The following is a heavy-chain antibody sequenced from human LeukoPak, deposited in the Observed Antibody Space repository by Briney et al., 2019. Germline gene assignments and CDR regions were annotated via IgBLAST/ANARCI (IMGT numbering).Heavy chain of an antibody. CDR1: GFTFSRFG. V-gene: IGHV3-23*01. Sequence: PGGFLRLSCVTSGFTFSRFGMTWVRQPPGKGLEWVACFDGNADGTYYADSVKGRCTISRDNSKNTLYLQMNSLRAEDTAIYYCAKPRIIGLGWAQFDYWGQGSLVTVSS. D-gene: IGHD2-15*01. CDR2: FDGNADGT. CDR3: AKPRIIGLGWAQFDY. J-gene: IGHJ4*02.